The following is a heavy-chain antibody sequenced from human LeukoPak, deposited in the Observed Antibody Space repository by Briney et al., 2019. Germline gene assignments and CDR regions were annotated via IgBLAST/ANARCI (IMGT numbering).Heavy chain of an antibody. J-gene: IGHJ5*02. CDR1: GFTFTAYY. CDR3: ARDARMAGGGYFDWLLSWFDP. D-gene: IGHD3-9*01. CDR2: INPNSGGT. V-gene: IGHV1-2*02. Sequence: GASVKVSCKASGFTFTAYYMHWVRQAPGQGLEWMGWINPNSGGTNYAQKFQGRVTMTRDTSISTAYMELSRLRSDDTAVYYCARDARMAGGGYFDWLLSWFDPWGQGTLVTVSS.